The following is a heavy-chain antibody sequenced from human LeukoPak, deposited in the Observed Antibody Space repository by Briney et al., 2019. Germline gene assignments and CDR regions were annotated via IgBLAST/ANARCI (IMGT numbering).Heavy chain of an antibody. CDR1: GFTFDDYA. D-gene: IGHD3-3*01. J-gene: IGHJ5*02. CDR2: ISWNSGSI. CDR3: AKDGNEWLLSNWFDP. V-gene: IGHV3-9*01. Sequence: PGGSLRLSCAASGFTFDDYAMHWVRHAPGKGLEWVSGISWNSGSIGYADSVKGRFTISRDNAKNSLYLQMNSLRAEDTALYYCAKDGNEWLLSNWFDPWGQGTLVTVSS.